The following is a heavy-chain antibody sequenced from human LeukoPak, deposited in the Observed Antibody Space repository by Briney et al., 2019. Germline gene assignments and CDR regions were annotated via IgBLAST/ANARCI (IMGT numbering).Heavy chain of an antibody. Sequence: GGSRRPACAVSGFTFSSYGMHWVRQAPGKGLEWVAVIWYDGSNKYYADSVKGRFTISRDNSKNTLYLQMNSLRAEDTAVYYCAKDGNGSGYYVDYWGQGTLVTVSS. V-gene: IGHV3-33*06. CDR1: GFTFSSYG. CDR3: AKDGNGSGYYVDY. CDR2: IWYDGSNK. J-gene: IGHJ4*02. D-gene: IGHD3-22*01.